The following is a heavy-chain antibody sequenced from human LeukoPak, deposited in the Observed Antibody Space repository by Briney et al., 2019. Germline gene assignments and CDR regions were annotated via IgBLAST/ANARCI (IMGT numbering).Heavy chain of an antibody. CDR1: GGSFSGYY. D-gene: IGHD6-6*01. CDR2: INHSGST. V-gene: IGHV4-34*01. Sequence: SETLSLTCAVYGGSFSGYYWSWIRQPPGKGLEWIGEINHSGSTNYNPSLKSRVTISVDTSKNQFSLKLSSVTAADTAVYYCARGRGSSSKGLGGYWGHGTLVTVSS. CDR3: ARGRGSSSKGLGGY. J-gene: IGHJ4*01.